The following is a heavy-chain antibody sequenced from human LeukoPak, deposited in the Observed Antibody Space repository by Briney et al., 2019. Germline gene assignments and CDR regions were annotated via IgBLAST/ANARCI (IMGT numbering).Heavy chain of an antibody. Sequence: ASVKVSCKASGYTFTGYYMHWVRQAPGQGLEWMGWINPNSGGTNYAQKFQGRVTMTRDTSISTAYMELSRLRSDDTAVYYCARVYCGGDCYQQNWFDPWGQGTLATVSS. CDR3: ARVYCGGDCYQQNWFDP. CDR2: INPNSGGT. CDR1: GYTFTGYY. D-gene: IGHD2-21*02. V-gene: IGHV1-2*02. J-gene: IGHJ5*02.